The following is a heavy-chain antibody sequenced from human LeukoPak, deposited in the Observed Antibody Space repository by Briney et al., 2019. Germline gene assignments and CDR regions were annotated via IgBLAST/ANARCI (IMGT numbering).Heavy chain of an antibody. Sequence: VASVKVSCKASGGTFSSYAISWVRQVPGQGLEWMGGIIPIFGTANYAQKFQGRVTITADESTSTAYMELSSLRSEDTAVYYCARRGTTGTTSWFDPWGQGTLVTVSS. CDR3: ARRGTTGTTSWFDP. CDR1: GGTFSSYA. D-gene: IGHD1-1*01. J-gene: IGHJ5*02. CDR2: IIPIFGTA. V-gene: IGHV1-69*01.